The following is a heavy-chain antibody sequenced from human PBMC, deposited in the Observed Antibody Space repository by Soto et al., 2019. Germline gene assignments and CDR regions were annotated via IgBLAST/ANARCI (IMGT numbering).Heavy chain of an antibody. CDR2: ISGSGGST. CDR1: SFSFSSYS. CDR3: AKVPILLQKQLVPWKYYFDY. D-gene: IGHD6-13*01. J-gene: IGHJ4*02. V-gene: IGHV3-23*01. Sequence: GSLRLSCAASSFSFSSYSMSWVRQAPGKGLEWVSAISGSGGSTYYADSVKGRFTISRDNSKNTLYLQMNSLRAEDTAVYYCAKVPILLQKQLVPWKYYFDYWGQGTLVTVS.